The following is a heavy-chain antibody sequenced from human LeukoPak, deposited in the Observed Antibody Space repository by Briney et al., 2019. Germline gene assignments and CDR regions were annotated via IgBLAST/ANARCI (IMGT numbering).Heavy chain of an antibody. V-gene: IGHV3-11*04. CDR3: ARDRGYYDSSGYYSS. Sequence: PGGSLRLSCAASGFTFSDYYMSWIRQAPGKGLEWVSYISSSGSTKHYADSAKGRFTISRDNAKNSLYLQMNSLRAEDTAVYYCARDRGYYDSSGYYSSWGQGTLVTVSS. D-gene: IGHD3-22*01. CDR1: GFTFSDYY. J-gene: IGHJ5*02. CDR2: ISSSGSTK.